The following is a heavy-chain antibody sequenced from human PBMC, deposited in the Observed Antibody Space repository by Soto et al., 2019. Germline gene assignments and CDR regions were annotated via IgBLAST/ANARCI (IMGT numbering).Heavy chain of an antibody. J-gene: IGHJ4*02. D-gene: IGHD3-10*01. CDR3: ARACPYYYGAGSYYPAPGYYFDY. V-gene: IGHV3-33*01. CDR2: IWYDGSNK. Sequence: GGSLRLSCAASGFTFSSYGMHWVRQAPGKGLEWVAVIWYDGSNKYYADSVKGRFTISRDNSKNTLYLQMNSLRAEDTAVYYCARACPYYYGAGSYYPAPGYYFDYWGQGTLDTVSS. CDR1: GFTFSSYG.